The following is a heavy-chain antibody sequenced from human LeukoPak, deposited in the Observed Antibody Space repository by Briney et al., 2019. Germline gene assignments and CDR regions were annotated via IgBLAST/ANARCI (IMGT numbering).Heavy chain of an antibody. CDR2: ISGVGGRT. CDR3: AKEEVAGTTYFDY. D-gene: IGHD1-1*01. V-gene: IGHV3-23*01. CDR1: GFTFSNCA. Sequence: GGSLRLSCAASGFTFSNCAMSWVRQAPGKGLEWVSAISGVGGRTYYADSVKGRFTISRDNSKNTLDLQMSSLRAEDTAVYYCAKEEVAGTTYFDYWGQGTLVTVSS. J-gene: IGHJ4*02.